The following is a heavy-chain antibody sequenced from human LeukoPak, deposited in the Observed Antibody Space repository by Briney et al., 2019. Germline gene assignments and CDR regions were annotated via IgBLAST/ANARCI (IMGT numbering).Heavy chain of an antibody. CDR1: GYTFTSYA. CDR2: INAGNGNT. D-gene: IGHD3-10*01. V-gene: IGHV1-3*01. Sequence: GASVKVSCKASGYTFTSYAMHWVRQAPGQGLEWMGWINAGNGNTKYSQKFQGRVTITRDTSASTAYMELSSLRSEDTAVYCCARSEILDYYYGSGRYFDYWGQGSLVTVSS. CDR3: ARSEILDYYYGSGRYFDY. J-gene: IGHJ4*02.